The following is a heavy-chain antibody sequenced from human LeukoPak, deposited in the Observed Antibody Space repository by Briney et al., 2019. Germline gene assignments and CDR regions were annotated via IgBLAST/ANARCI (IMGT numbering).Heavy chain of an antibody. D-gene: IGHD2-2*01. CDR2: IGGSGSGT. CDR3: AKVETHCSSTTCLSHYMDV. Sequence: PGGSLRLSCAASGFTFSSYSMSWVRQAPGKGLEWVSTIGGSGSGTYYADSVKGRFTISRDNSKNTLHLQMNSLRADDTAVFYCAKVETHCSSTTCLSHYMDVWGKGTTVTVSS. J-gene: IGHJ6*03. V-gene: IGHV3-23*01. CDR1: GFTFSSYS.